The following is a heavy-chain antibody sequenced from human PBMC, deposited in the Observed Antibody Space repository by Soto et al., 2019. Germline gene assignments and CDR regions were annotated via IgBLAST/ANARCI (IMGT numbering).Heavy chain of an antibody. D-gene: IGHD6-19*01. CDR1: GFTFSNYA. J-gene: IGHJ3*01. CDR3: VREGSGWYSRGSFDF. Sequence: GGSLRLSCAVSGFTFSNYAMNWVRQAPGKGLEWVSVISGSGGGAYYADSVQGRFTISRDNSKNTLYLQMNSLRAEDTAIYYCVREGSGWYSRGSFDFWGRGTMVTVPS. CDR2: ISGSGGGA. V-gene: IGHV3-23*01.